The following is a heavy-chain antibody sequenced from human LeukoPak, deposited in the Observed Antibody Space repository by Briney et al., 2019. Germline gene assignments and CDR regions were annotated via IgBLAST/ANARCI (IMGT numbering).Heavy chain of an antibody. CDR2: IYYSGST. CDR1: GGSISSSDYY. J-gene: IGHJ3*02. D-gene: IGHD3-10*01. CDR3: ARTTMVRGDNDAFDI. V-gene: IGHV4-39*07. Sequence: PSETLSLTYTVSGGSISSSDYYWGWIRQPPGKGLEWIGSIYYSGSTYYNPSLKSRVTISVDRSKNQFSLKLSSVTAADTAVYYCARTTMVRGDNDAFDIWGQGTMVTVSS.